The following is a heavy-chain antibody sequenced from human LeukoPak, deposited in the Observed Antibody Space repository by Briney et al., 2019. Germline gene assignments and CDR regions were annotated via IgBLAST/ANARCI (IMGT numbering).Heavy chain of an antibody. CDR1: GGSISSYY. V-gene: IGHV4-59*01. CDR3: ARDQLTAVDY. D-gene: IGHD5-18*01. CDR2: IYYSGST. Sequence: SETLSLTCTVSGGSISSYYWSWIRQPPGKGLEWIGYIYYSGSTDYNPSLKSRLTISVDTSKNQFSLRLSSVTAADTAVYYCARDQLTAVDYWGQGTLVTVSS. J-gene: IGHJ4*02.